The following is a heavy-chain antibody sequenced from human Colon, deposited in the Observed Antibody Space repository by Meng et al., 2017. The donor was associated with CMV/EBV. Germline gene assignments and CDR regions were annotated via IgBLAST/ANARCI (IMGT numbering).Heavy chain of an antibody. V-gene: IGHV3-30*04. CDR1: GLTFSNFA. D-gene: IGHD5-12*01. CDR3: APDGGLRVANYYEH. CDR2: TSFDGSHA. J-gene: IGHJ4*02. Sequence: VSGLTFSNFAMHWVRQAPGKGLEWAAFTSFDGSHAKYADSVKGRFTITRDNSNNRLYLQMNSLRIEDTAVYYCAPDGGLRVANYYEHWGQGTLVTVSS.